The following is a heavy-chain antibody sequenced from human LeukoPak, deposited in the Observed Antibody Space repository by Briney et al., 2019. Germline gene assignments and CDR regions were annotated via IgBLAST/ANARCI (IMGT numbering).Heavy chain of an antibody. D-gene: IGHD3-10*01. J-gene: IGHJ5*02. CDR2: IYYSGST. CDR1: GGSISSTSYY. Sequence: SKTLSLTCTVSGGSISSTSYYWGWIRQPPGKGLEWIGSIYYSGSTYYNPSLKSRVTIFVDTSKNQFSLKLSSVTAADTAVYYCARNFDYYGSGSSNWFDPWGQGTLVTVSS. V-gene: IGHV4-39*01. CDR3: ARNFDYYGSGSSNWFDP.